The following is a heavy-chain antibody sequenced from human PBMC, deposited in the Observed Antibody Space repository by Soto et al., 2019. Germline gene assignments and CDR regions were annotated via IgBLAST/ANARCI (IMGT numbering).Heavy chain of an antibody. V-gene: IGHV3-74*01. CDR3: ARQQFSSPKYYMAV. D-gene: IGHD6-6*01. CDR1: GFTLGSYW. Sequence: EVQLVESGGGLVQPGGSLTLSCVASGFTLGSYWMHWVRQAPGKGLVWVSRINSDGGTTYYVDSVRGRFTASRDNAKNTLYRQMNSLAADDTAVYYCARQQFSSPKYYMAVWGKGTAVTVSS. CDR2: INSDGGTT. J-gene: IGHJ6*03.